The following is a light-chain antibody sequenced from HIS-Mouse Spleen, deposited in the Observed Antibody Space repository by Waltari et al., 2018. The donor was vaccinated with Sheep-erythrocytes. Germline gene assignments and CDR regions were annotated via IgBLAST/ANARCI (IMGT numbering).Light chain of an antibody. CDR3: CSYAGSYTVV. V-gene: IGLV2-23*01. CDR2: EGS. CDR1: SSDVGSYNL. Sequence: QSALTQPASVSGSPGQSITISCTGTSSDVGSYNLVSWYQQHPGKAPKPMIYEGSKRPSGVSNRFSGSKSGNTASLTISGLQAEDEADYYCCSYAGSYTVVFGGGTKLTVL. J-gene: IGLJ2*01.